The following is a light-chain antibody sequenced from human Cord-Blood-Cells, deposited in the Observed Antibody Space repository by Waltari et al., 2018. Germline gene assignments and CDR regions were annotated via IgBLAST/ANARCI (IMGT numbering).Light chain of an antibody. Sequence: QSALTQPPSASGSPGQSVTISCTGTSSDVGGYNSVSWYQQHPGNAPKLMIYEVSKRPSGVPDRFSGSKSGNTASLTVSGLQAEDEADYYCSSYAGSNKVVFGGGTKLTVL. J-gene: IGLJ2*01. CDR3: SSYAGSNKVV. V-gene: IGLV2-8*01. CDR2: EVS. CDR1: SSDVGGYNS.